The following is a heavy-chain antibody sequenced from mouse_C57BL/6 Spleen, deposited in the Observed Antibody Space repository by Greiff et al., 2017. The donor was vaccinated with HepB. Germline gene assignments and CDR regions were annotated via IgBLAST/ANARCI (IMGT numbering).Heavy chain of an antibody. V-gene: IGHV1-7*01. Sequence: QVHVKQSGAELAKPGASVKLSCKASGYTFTSYWMHWVKQRPGQGLEWIGYINPSSGYTKYNQKFKDKATLTADKSSSTAYMQLSSLTYEDSAVYYCARDTTVVATDFDVWGTGTTVTVSS. J-gene: IGHJ1*03. CDR2: INPSSGYT. CDR1: GYTFTSYW. CDR3: ARDTTVVATDFDV. D-gene: IGHD1-1*01.